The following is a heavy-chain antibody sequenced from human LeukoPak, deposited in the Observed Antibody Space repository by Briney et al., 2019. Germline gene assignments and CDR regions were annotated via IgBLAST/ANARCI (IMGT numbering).Heavy chain of an antibody. Sequence: GGSLRLSCAVSGFIFSSDYMSWVRQAPGKGLEWVSTIYSGGSTYYADSVKGRFTISRDNSKNTLYLQMNSLRAEDTAVYYCARHDWFNPWGRGTLVTVSS. CDR1: GFIFSSDY. CDR3: ARHDWFNP. CDR2: IYSGGST. V-gene: IGHV3-53*01. J-gene: IGHJ5*02.